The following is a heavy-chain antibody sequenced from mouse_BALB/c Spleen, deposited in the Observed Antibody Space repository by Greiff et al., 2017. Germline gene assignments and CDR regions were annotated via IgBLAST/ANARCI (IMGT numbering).Heavy chain of an antibody. CDR1: GYTFTSYW. CDR2: INPSNGRT. J-gene: IGHJ3*01. V-gene: IGHV1S81*02. CDR3: ARLGYYGYGGFAY. D-gene: IGHD1-2*01. Sequence: VQLQQPGAELVKPGASVKLSCKASGYTFTSYWMHWVKQRPGQGLEWIGEINPSNGRTNYNEKFKSKATLTVDKSSSTAYMQLSSLTSEDSAVYYCARLGYYGYGGFAYWGQGTLVTVSA.